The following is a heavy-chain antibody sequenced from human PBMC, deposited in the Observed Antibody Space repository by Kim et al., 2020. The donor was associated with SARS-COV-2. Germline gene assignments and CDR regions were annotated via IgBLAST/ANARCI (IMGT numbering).Heavy chain of an antibody. V-gene: IGHV6-1*01. CDR2: TYYRSKWYN. CDR3: ARGAMVRGKFGAWRFDP. Sequence: SQTLSLTCAISGDSVSSNSAAWNWIRQSPSRGLEWLGRTYYRSKWYNDYAVSVKSRITINPDTSKNQFSLQLNSVTPEDTAVYYCARGAMVRGKFGAWRFDPWGQGTLVTVSS. CDR1: GDSVSSNSAA. J-gene: IGHJ5*02. D-gene: IGHD3-10*01.